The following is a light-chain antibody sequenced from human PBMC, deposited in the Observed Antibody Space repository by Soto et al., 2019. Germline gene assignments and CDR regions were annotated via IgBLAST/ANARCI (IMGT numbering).Light chain of an antibody. CDR1: SSNIGNNY. CDR2: ENN. Sequence: QSVLTQPPSVSAAPGQKVTISCSGSSSNIGNNYVSWYQQLPGTAPKLLIYENNKRPSGIPDRFSGSKSGTSATLGITGLQTGVEADYYCGTWDSSLSADVFGTGTKVTVL. V-gene: IGLV1-51*02. J-gene: IGLJ1*01. CDR3: GTWDSSLSADV.